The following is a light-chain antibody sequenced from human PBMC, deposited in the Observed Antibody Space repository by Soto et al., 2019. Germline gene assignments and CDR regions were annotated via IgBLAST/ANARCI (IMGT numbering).Light chain of an antibody. CDR2: GAS. J-gene: IGKJ4*01. Sequence: EIVLTQSPGTLSLSPGERATLSCRASQSVSSSYLAWYQQKPGQAPRLLTYGASSRATGIPDRFSGSGSGTDFTLTISRLEPEDFAVYYCQQYGSSFGGGTKVEIK. CDR3: QQYGSS. V-gene: IGKV3-20*01. CDR1: QSVSSSY.